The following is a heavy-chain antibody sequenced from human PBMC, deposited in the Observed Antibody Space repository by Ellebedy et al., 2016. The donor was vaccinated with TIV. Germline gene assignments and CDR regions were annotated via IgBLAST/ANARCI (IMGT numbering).Heavy chain of an antibody. D-gene: IGHD2/OR15-2a*01. CDR2: LYRNDHA. CDR1: GFTVIRKY. J-gene: IGHJ4*02. CDR3: TKGRYLLPYFTL. V-gene: IGHV3-66*01. Sequence: PGGSMRLSCAASGFTVIRKYMSWVRQAPGKGLEWVETLYRNDHAHYADSVRGRFTISRDNSRNTVSLEMNRLRAEDTALYFCTKGRYLLPYFTLWGQGTLVTVSS.